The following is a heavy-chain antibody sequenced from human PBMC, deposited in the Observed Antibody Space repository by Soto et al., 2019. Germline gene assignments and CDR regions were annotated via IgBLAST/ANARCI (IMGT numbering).Heavy chain of an antibody. CDR1: GFTFSSYW. J-gene: IGHJ3*02. CDR2: IKQDGSEK. V-gene: IGHV3-7*03. Sequence: GGSLRLSCAASGFTFSSYWMSWVRQAPGKGLEWVANIKQDGSEKYYVDSVKSRFTISRDNAKNSLYLQMNSLRAEDTAVYYCARVPLVAVAGRDAFDIWGQGTMVTVSS. CDR3: ARVPLVAVAGRDAFDI. D-gene: IGHD6-19*01.